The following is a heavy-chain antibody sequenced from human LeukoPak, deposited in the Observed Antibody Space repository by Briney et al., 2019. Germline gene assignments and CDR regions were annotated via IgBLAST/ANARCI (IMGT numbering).Heavy chain of an antibody. D-gene: IGHD1-26*01. CDR2: IRYDGSNK. Sequence: GGSLRLSCAASGLNFSNYGMHWVRQAPGKGLEWVAFIRYDGSNKYYADSVKGRFTISRDNSKNTLYLQMNSLRAEDTAVFYCAKDDLWELKSFDYWGQGTLVTVSS. V-gene: IGHV3-30*02. J-gene: IGHJ4*02. CDR1: GLNFSNYG. CDR3: AKDDLWELKSFDY.